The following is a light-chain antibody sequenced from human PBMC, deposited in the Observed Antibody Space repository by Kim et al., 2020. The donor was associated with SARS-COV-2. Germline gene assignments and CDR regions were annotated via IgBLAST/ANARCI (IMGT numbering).Light chain of an antibody. Sequence: EIVLTQSPGTLSLSPGERATLSCRASQSVTSNYLAWYQQKPGQAPRLLIYGASSRATGIPDRFSGSGSGTDFTLTISRLEPEDFAVYYCQQYQLYVGSPSITFGQGTRLEIK. CDR3: QQYQLYVGSPSIT. J-gene: IGKJ5*01. CDR2: GAS. CDR1: QSVTSNY. V-gene: IGKV3-20*01.